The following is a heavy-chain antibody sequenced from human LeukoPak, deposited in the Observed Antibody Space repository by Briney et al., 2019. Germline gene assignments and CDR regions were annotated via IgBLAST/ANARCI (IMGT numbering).Heavy chain of an antibody. V-gene: IGHV3-48*01. Sequence: QPGGSLRLSCAFSGLTINDYGVNWVRRAPGKGLEWLSHTSVNGAVTTYADSVKGRFTISSDTAKNSLYLQLNSLTVGDTAMYYCARDRDGDEDFDYWGRGTLVTVSS. J-gene: IGHJ4*02. CDR3: ARDRDGDEDFDY. D-gene: IGHD4-17*01. CDR1: GLTINDYG. CDR2: TSVNGAVT.